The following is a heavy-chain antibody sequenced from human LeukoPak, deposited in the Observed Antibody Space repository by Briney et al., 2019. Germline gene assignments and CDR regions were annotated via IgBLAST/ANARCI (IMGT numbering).Heavy chain of an antibody. Sequence: GESLKISCKGSGYSFTSYWISWVRQMTGKGLEWMGRIDPSDSYTNYSPSFQGHVTISADKSISTAYLQWSSLKASDTAMYYCAREGYSSGWYFGRGDAYDIWGQGTMVTVSS. D-gene: IGHD6-19*01. V-gene: IGHV5-10-1*01. CDR1: GYSFTSYW. CDR2: IDPSDSYT. J-gene: IGHJ3*02. CDR3: AREGYSSGWYFGRGDAYDI.